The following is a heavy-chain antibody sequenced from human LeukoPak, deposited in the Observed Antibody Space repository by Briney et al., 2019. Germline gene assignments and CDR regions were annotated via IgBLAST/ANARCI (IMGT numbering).Heavy chain of an antibody. D-gene: IGHD6-19*01. CDR2: IYYTENT. CDR3: ARHKYSSGWPPEGAFDI. J-gene: IGHJ3*02. CDR1: GGSISSSSYY. V-gene: IGHV4-39*01. Sequence: PSETLSLTCTVSGGSISSSSYYWGWIRQPPGKGLEWIVSIYYTENTYYNPSLKSRVTISVDTSKDQFSLKLSSVTAADTAVYYCARHKYSSGWPPEGAFDIWGQGTMVTVSS.